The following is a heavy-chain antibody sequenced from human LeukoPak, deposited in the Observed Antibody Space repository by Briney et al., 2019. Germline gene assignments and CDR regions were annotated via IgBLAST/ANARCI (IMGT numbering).Heavy chain of an antibody. J-gene: IGHJ3*02. CDR2: ISAYNGNT. CDR1: GYTFTSYG. D-gene: IGHD2-15*01. V-gene: IGHV1-18*01. Sequence: ASVKVSCKASGYTFTSYGISWVRQAPGQGLEWMGWISAYNGNTNYAQKLQGRVTMTTDTSTSTAYMELRSLRSDDTAVYYCASDLIVVVVAATGAFDIWGQGTMVTVSS. CDR3: ASDLIVVVVAATGAFDI.